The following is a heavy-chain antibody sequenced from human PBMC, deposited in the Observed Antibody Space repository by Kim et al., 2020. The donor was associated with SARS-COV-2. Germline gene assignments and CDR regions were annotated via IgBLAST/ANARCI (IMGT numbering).Heavy chain of an antibody. D-gene: IGHD6-6*01. CDR3: ARTRSYSSWGYFYYSYMDV. J-gene: IGHJ6*03. V-gene: IGHV4-34*01. CDR1: GGSFSGYY. Sequence: SETLSLTCAAYGGSFSGYYWSWIRQPPGKGLEWIGEINHSGSTNYNPSLKSRVTILVDTSKNQFSLKLSSVTAADTAVYYCARTRSYSSWGYFYYSYMDV. CDR2: INHSGST.